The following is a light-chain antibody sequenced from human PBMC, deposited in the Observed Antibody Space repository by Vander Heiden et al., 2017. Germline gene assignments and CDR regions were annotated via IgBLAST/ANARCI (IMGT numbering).Light chain of an antibody. CDR3: CSYAGSSTFVV. CDR2: EGN. CDR1: SSDVGSYDL. Sequence: QSALTQPASVSGSPGQSITISCTGTSSDVGSYDLVSWYQQHPGKVPKLMIYEGNKRPSGVSNRFSGSKSGNTASLTISGLQAEDEADYYCCSYAGSSTFVVFGGGTKLTVL. J-gene: IGLJ2*01. V-gene: IGLV2-23*03.